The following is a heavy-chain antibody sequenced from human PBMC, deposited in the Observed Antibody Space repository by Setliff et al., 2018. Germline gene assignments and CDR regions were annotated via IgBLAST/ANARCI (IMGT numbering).Heavy chain of an antibody. V-gene: IGHV3-7*01. CDR3: ARDRGQATVNNRYGFYYYGMDV. CDR1: RFTFSNYW. Sequence: GSLRLSCAASRFTFSNYWMSWVRQAPGKGLEWVANIKEDGSEKYYVDSVKGRFTISRDNAKNSLDLQMDSLRAEDTAVYYCARDRGQATVNNRYGFYYYGMDVWGQGTTVTVSS. D-gene: IGHD3-16*02. CDR2: IKEDGSEK. J-gene: IGHJ6*02.